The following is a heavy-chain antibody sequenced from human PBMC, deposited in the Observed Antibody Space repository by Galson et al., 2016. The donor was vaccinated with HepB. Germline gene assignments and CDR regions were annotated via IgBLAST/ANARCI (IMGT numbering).Heavy chain of an antibody. CDR1: GGSITSSSYY. D-gene: IGHD3-10*01. CDR2: MFYSGST. V-gene: IGHV4-39*01. J-gene: IGHJ4*02. Sequence: SETLSLTCKVSGGSITSSSYYWGWIRQPPGKGLEWIGSMFYSGSTYYNPSLKSRVTISVDTSKNQFSLRLTSVTAADTAVYYCARPFGDYWGQGALVIVSS. CDR3: ARPFGDY.